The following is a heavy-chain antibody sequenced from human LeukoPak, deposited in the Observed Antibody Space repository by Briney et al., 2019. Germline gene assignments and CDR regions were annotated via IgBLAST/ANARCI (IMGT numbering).Heavy chain of an antibody. CDR3: ASSMRSTVVGDFDY. V-gene: IGHV1-18*04. Sequence: ASVKVSCKASGYIFTSNYIHWVRQAPGQGLEWMGWISAYNGNTNYAQKFQGRVTITADESTSTAYMELSSLRSEDTAVYYCASSMRSTVVGDFDYWGQGTLVTVSS. CDR2: ISAYNGNT. D-gene: IGHD4-23*01. J-gene: IGHJ4*02. CDR1: GYIFTSNY.